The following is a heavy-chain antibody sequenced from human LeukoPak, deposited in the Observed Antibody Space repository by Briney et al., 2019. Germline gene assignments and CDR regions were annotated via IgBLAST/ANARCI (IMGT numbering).Heavy chain of an antibody. Sequence: SETLSLTXAVYGGSFSGYYWSWMRQPPGKGLEWIGEINHSGSTNYNPSLKSRVTISVDTSKNQFSLKLSSVTAADTAVYYCARYYVWGSYRYYLDYWGQGTLVTVSS. J-gene: IGHJ4*02. D-gene: IGHD3-16*02. CDR1: GGSFSGYY. CDR3: ARYYVWGSYRYYLDY. V-gene: IGHV4-34*01. CDR2: INHSGST.